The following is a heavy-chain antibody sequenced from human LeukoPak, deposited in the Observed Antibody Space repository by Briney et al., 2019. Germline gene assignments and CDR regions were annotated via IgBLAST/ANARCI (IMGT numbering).Heavy chain of an antibody. CDR1: GFTFSNYA. CDR2: ITRFTGAT. CDR3: ARYDGGSGPFDY. V-gene: IGHV3-23*01. D-gene: IGHD3-10*01. J-gene: IGHJ4*02. Sequence: GGSLRLSCTASGFTFSNYAMTWVRQAPGRGLEWVSTITRFTGATYYADSVKGRFTVSRDNSKNTLYLQMNSLRAGDTAVYYCARYDGGSGPFDYWGQGTLVTVSS.